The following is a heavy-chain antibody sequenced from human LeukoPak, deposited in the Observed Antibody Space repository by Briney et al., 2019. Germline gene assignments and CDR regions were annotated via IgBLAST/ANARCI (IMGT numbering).Heavy chain of an antibody. CDR3: ARALVVPAAMGHYYYYGMDV. CDR2: IKQDGSEK. D-gene: IGHD2-2*01. J-gene: IGHJ6*02. V-gene: IGHV3-7*04. Sequence: PGGSLRLSCAASGFTFSSYWTSWVRQAPGKGLEWVANIKQDGSEKYYVDSVKGRFTISRDNAKNSLYLQMNSLRAEDTAVYYCARALVVPAAMGHYYYYGMDVWGQGTTVIVSS. CDR1: GFTFSSYW.